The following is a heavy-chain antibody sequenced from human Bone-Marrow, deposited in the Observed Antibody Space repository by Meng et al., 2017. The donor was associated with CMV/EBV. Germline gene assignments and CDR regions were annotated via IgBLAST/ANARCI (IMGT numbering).Heavy chain of an antibody. CDR2: IRSKAYGGTT. CDR3: TRGGPVGYCSSTSCSTGFYYFDY. V-gene: IGHV3-49*04. J-gene: IGHJ4*02. CDR1: GFTFGAYA. D-gene: IGHD2-2*01. Sequence: GGSLRLSCTASGFTFGAYAMSWVRQAPGKGLEWVGFIRSKAYGGTTEYAASVKGRFTISRDDSKSIAYLQMNSLKTEDSAVYYCTRGGPVGYCSSTSCSTGFYYFDYWGQGTLVTVSS.